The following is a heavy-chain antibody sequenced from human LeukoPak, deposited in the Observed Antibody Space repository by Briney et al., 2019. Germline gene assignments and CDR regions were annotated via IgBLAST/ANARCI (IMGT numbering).Heavy chain of an antibody. CDR2: IYYSGST. V-gene: IGHV4-59*08. CDR1: GGSINGYY. J-gene: IGHJ4*02. CDR3: ARHRGSGSPYFDY. Sequence: PSETLSLTCTVSGGSINGYYWSWIRQSPGKGLEWIGYIYYSGSTKYNPSLKSRVTISVDTSKNQFSLKLSSVTAADTAVYYCARHRGSGSPYFDYWGQGTLVTVSS. D-gene: IGHD3-10*01.